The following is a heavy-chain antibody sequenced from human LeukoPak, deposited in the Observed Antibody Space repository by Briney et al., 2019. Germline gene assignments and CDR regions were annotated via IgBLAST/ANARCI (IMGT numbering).Heavy chain of an antibody. Sequence: GASVKVSCKGSGYTFTSYGISWVRQAPGQGLEWMGWINPNSGGTNYAQKFQGRVTMTGDTSTDTAYMELSSLRSEDTAVYYCATGGVSGYDLSYYFDYWGQGTLVTVSS. CDR1: GYTFTSYG. CDR3: ATGGVSGYDLSYYFDY. J-gene: IGHJ4*02. D-gene: IGHD5-12*01. CDR2: INPNSGGT. V-gene: IGHV1-18*01.